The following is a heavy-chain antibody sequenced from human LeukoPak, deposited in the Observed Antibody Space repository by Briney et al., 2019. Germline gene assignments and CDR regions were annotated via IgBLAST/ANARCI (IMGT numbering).Heavy chain of an antibody. CDR3: AKVLNYYGSGYFDY. Sequence: GGSLRLSCAASGFTLSSYVMSWVRQAPGKGLGWVSSISGSEGKTYYADSVKGRFIISRDKSKNTLYLQMNGLRAEDTAVYYCAKVLNYYGSGYFDYWGQGTLVTVSS. J-gene: IGHJ4*02. CDR1: GFTLSSYV. CDR2: ISGSEGKT. V-gene: IGHV3-23*01. D-gene: IGHD3-10*01.